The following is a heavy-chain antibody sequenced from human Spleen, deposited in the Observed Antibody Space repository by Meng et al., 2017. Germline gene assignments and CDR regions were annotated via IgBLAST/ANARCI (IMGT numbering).Heavy chain of an antibody. V-gene: IGHV3-73*02. CDR2: IRSKTDTYAT. D-gene: IGHD3-3*02. Sequence: LVESGGGLVQPWGSLKLSCVVSGFTFSGSDVHWVRQASGKGLEWVGRIRSKTDTYATAFAASVKGRFTISRDDSKNTAYLQLNSLKTEDTAVYYCTVFSRGHIWGQGTMVTVSS. CDR3: TVFSRGHI. J-gene: IGHJ3*02. CDR1: GFTFSGSD.